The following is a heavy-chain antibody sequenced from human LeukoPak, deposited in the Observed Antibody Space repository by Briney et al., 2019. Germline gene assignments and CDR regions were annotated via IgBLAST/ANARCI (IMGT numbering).Heavy chain of an antibody. CDR1: GYTFTSYG. Sequence: ASVKVSCKASGYTFTSYGISWVRQAPGQGLEWMGWISAYNGNTNYAQKLQGRVTMTTDTSTSTAYMELRSLRSDDMAVYYCARDIAAAGLYDYWGRGTLVTVSS. CDR2: ISAYNGNT. J-gene: IGHJ4*02. CDR3: ARDIAAAGLYDY. D-gene: IGHD6-13*01. V-gene: IGHV1-18*03.